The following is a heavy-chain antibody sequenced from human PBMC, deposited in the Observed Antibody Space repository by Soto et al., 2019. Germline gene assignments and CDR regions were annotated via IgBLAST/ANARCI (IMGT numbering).Heavy chain of an antibody. D-gene: IGHD4-4*01. CDR2: IDPSDSYT. CDR1: GYSFTSYW. J-gene: IGHJ6*02. V-gene: IGHV5-10-1*01. CDR3: ARQEPTVTIVRERYGMDV. Sequence: GESLKISCKGSGYSFTSYWISWVRQMPGKGLEWMGRIDPSDSYTNYSPSFQGHVTISADKSISTAYLQWSSLKASDTAMYYCARQEPTVTIVRERYGMDVWGQGTTVTVSS.